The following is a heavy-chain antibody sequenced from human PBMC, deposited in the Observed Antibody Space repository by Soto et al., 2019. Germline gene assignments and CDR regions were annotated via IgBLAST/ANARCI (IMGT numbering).Heavy chain of an antibody. V-gene: IGHV3-23*01. CDR1: GGTFRRYS. D-gene: IGHD3-16*01. J-gene: IGHJ5*02. CDR2: ISGSGGST. Sequence: PVGDLRLSWGGSGGTFRRYSMSGFRQAPGKGLEWVSAISGSGGSTYYADSVKGRFTISRDNSKNTLYLQMNSLRAEDTSVYYCAKDISGGRSWDMFEPWAHG. CDR3: AKDISGGRSWDMFEP.